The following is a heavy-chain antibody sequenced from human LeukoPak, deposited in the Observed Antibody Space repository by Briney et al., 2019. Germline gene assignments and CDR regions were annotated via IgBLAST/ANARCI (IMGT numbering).Heavy chain of an antibody. D-gene: IGHD5-18*01. CDR2: IIPIFGTT. CDR3: ARDLGVDGYSYGFGHYGMDV. CDR1: GGTFSSYA. Sequence: ASVKVSCKASGGTFSSYAISWVRQAPGQGLEWMGGIIPIFGTTHYVQKYQGRVTITADESTSTGYMELSSLRSEDTAVYYCARDLGVDGYSYGFGHYGMDVWAQGTTVTVSS. J-gene: IGHJ6*02. V-gene: IGHV1-69*13.